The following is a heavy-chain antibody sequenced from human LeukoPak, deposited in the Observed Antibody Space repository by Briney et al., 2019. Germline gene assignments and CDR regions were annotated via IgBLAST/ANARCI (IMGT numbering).Heavy chain of an antibody. J-gene: IGHJ4*02. Sequence: SVKVSCKTSGGTFKNYGISWVRQAPGQGLEWMGGITPISGTANYARKFQGRVTITADESTSTVYMEVSSLRSEDTAVYYCARDGARTEMVPWLFYWGRGTLVIVSS. V-gene: IGHV1-69*13. CDR1: GGTFKNYG. D-gene: IGHD3-10*01. CDR2: ITPISGTA. CDR3: ARDGARTEMVPWLFY.